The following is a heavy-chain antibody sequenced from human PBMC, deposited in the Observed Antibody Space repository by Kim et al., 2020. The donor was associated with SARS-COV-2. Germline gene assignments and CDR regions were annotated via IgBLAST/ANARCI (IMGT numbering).Heavy chain of an antibody. D-gene: IGHD6-19*01. Sequence: GGSLRLSCAASGFTFSSYAMHWVRQAPGKGLEWVAVISYDGSNKYYADSVKGRFTISRDNSKNTLYLQMNSLRAEDTAVYYCARDHGYSSGWALDPWGQGTLVTVSS. CDR3: ARDHGYSSGWALDP. J-gene: IGHJ5*02. CDR1: GFTFSSYA. V-gene: IGHV3-30*04. CDR2: ISYDGSNK.